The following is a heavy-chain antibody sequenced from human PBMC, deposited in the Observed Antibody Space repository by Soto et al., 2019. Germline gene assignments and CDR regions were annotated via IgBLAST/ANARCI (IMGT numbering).Heavy chain of an antibody. CDR3: ARDNDGAQFASSYNDL. V-gene: IGHV1-3*01. Sequence: GGSVKVSRKASGYNFTNYAIHLVRQAPRQRLEWMGWINAGNGNTKYSQKFQGRVTITRDTSASTAYMELSSLRSEDTAVYYCARDNDGAQFASSYNDLWGQGTLVTVSS. D-gene: IGHD6-6*01. CDR1: GYNFTNYA. J-gene: IGHJ5*02. CDR2: INAGNGNT.